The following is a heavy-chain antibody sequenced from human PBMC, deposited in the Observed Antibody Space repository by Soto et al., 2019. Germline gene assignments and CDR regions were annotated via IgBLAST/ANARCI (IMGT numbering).Heavy chain of an antibody. V-gene: IGHV1-69*13. CDR3: ARDSLGTETTAWLDP. CDR2: IIPIFGTT. Sequence: SVKVSCKASGGTFSSYTINWVRQAPGQGLEWMGGIIPIFGTTNYAKKFQGRVTITADESTSTAYMELSSLRSEDTAVYYCARDSLGTETTAWLDPWGQGTLVTVSS. J-gene: IGHJ5*02. D-gene: IGHD1-1*01. CDR1: GGTFSSYT.